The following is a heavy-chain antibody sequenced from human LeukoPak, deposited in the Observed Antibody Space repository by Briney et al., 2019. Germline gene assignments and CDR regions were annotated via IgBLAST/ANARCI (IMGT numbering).Heavy chain of an antibody. CDR2: INHSGST. Sequence: PSETLSLTCAVYGGSFSGYYWSWIRQPPGKGLEWIGEINHSGSTNYNPSLKSRVTISVDTSKNQFSLKLSSVTAADTAVYYCARARSRITMVRGVNYFDYWGQGTLVTVSS. V-gene: IGHV4-34*01. D-gene: IGHD3-10*01. J-gene: IGHJ4*02. CDR3: ARARSRITMVRGVNYFDY. CDR1: GGSFSGYY.